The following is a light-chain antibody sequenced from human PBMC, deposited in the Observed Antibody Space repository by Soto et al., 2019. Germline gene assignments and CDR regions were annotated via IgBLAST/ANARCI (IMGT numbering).Light chain of an antibody. CDR3: SSYTRSNTLYV. V-gene: IGLV2-14*03. J-gene: IGLJ1*01. CDR1: SSDVGSYNL. CDR2: DVG. Sequence: SVLTQPASMSGSPGQSIAISCTGTSSDVGSYNLVSWYQQHPGKAPKLMIYDVGNRPSGVSDRFSGSKSGNTASLTISGLQAEDEADYYCSSYTRSNTLYVFGTGTKVTVL.